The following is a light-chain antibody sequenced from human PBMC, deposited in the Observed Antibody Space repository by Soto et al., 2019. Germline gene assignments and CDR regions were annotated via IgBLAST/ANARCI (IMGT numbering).Light chain of an antibody. CDR1: QTVRNN. CDR2: DAS. V-gene: IGKV3-15*01. CDR3: QQYNNWRALT. Sequence: EFVLTQSPGTLSLSPGERATLSCRASQTVRNNYLAWYQQKPGQAPRLLIYDASTRATGIPARFSGSGSGTEFTLTISSLQSEDFAVYYCQQYNNWRALTFGGGTKVDI. J-gene: IGKJ4*01.